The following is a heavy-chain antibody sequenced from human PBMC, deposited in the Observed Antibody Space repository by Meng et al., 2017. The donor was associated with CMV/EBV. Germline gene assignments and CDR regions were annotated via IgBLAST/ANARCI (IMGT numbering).Heavy chain of an antibody. CDR2: ISSSSSYI. D-gene: IGHD2-21*01. CDR1: GFTFSSYW. J-gene: IGHJ6*02. V-gene: IGHV3-21*01. Sequence: GEALKISCAASGFTFSSYWMHWVRQAPGKGLEWVSSISSSSSYIYYADSVKGRFTITRDNAKNSLYLQMNSLRAEDTAVYYCARDRGGDGCGGDCYYYYYGMDVWGQGTTVTVSS. CDR3: ARDRGGDGCGGDCYYYYYGMDV.